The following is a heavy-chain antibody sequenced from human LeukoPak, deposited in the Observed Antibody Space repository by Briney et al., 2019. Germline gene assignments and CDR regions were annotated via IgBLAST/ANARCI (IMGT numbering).Heavy chain of an antibody. CDR1: GYTFTSYG. J-gene: IGHJ6*03. V-gene: IGHV1-18*01. CDR2: ISAYNGNT. D-gene: IGHD3-9*01. Sequence: GASVKVSCKASGYTFTSYGISWVRQAPGQGLEWMGWISAYNGNTNYAQKLQGRVTMTTDTSTSTAYMELRSLRSDDTAVYYCARDGDYDILTGRASNYYMDVRGKGTTVTVSS. CDR3: ARDGDYDILTGRASNYYMDV.